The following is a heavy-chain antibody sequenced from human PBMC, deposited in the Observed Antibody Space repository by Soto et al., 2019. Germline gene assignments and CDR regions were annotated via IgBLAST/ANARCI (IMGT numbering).Heavy chain of an antibody. D-gene: IGHD6-19*01. V-gene: IGHV1-69*01. J-gene: IGHJ4*02. CDR1: GDTFSTDP. CDR3: ARQATTWQYYFDS. Sequence: QVQLVQSGAELKAPGSSVKVSCKAPGDTFSTDPFSWMRQAPGQGLEWMGGLIPFFAAANYAQKFQGRLTITADHSTSTAHMELRSLTSEDTAVYFCARQATTWQYYFDSWGQGTLVTVSS. CDR2: LIPFFAAA.